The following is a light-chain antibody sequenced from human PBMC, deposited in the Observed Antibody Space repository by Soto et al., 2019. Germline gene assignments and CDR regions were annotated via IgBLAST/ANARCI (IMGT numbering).Light chain of an antibody. CDR2: EVN. J-gene: IGLJ1*01. CDR3: CSFTSSNTHV. Sequence: QSALTQPPSASGSPGQSVTISCTGTSRDVGGHNYVSWYQQHPGKVPKLILFEVNKRPSGVSGRFSGSKSGNTASLTISGLQAEDEADYYCCSFTSSNTHVFGTGTKVTVL. V-gene: IGLV2-8*01. CDR1: SRDVGGHNY.